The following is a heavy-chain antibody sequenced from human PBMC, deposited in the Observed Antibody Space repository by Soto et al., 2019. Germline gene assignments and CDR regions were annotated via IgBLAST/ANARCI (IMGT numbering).Heavy chain of an antibody. CDR3: ARSGETRHYYDFWSGYYRSPTYYYGMDV. Sequence: SETLSLTCTVSGDSISSASYFWGWIRQPPGKGPEWIGSVYFVGNSYYNPSLKSRVSISVDTSKNQFSLKLSSVTAADTAVYYCARSGETRHYYDFWSGYYRSPTYYYGMDVWGQGTTVTVSS. CDR2: VYFVGNS. CDR1: GDSISSASYF. V-gene: IGHV4-39*07. D-gene: IGHD3-3*01. J-gene: IGHJ6*02.